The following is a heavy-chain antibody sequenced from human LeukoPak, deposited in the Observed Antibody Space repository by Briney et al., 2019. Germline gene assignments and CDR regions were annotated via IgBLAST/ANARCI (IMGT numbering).Heavy chain of an antibody. D-gene: IGHD3-22*01. J-gene: IGHJ4*02. V-gene: IGHV3-23*01. CDR1: GFTFSSHA. Sequence: GGSLRLSCAASGFTFSSHARSWVRQAPGKGLEWVSGISGSADSTYYADSVKGRFTISRDNSKNTLYLQLNSLRAEDTAVYYCAKYHRYYDISGHSSFPYWGQVTLVTVSS. CDR2: ISGSADST. CDR3: AKYHRYYDISGHSSFPY.